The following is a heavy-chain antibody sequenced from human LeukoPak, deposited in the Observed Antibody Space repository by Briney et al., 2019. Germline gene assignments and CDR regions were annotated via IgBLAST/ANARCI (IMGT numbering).Heavy chain of an antibody. J-gene: IGHJ6*03. Sequence: PSETLSLTCTVSGGSISSSSYYWGWIRQPPGKGLEWIGSIYYSGSTYYNPSLKSRVTISVDTSKNQFSLKLSSVTAADTAVYYCARGEMATILYYYYYMDVWGKGTTVTVSS. CDR2: IYYSGST. CDR3: ARGEMATILYYYYYMDV. CDR1: GGSISSSSYY. D-gene: IGHD5-24*01. V-gene: IGHV4-39*01.